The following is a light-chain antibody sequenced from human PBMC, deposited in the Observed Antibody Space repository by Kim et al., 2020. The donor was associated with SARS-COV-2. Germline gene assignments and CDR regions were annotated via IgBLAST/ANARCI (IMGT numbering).Light chain of an antibody. Sequence: EIVVTQSPGTLSLSPGERATLSCRASQSVASSSLAWYQQKPGRAPRLLIYGVSRRAAGVPDRFTGNGSGADFTLTISRLEPEDFAVFYCQQYGTSPYTFGQGTKLEI. J-gene: IGKJ2*01. CDR1: QSVASSS. CDR2: GVS. V-gene: IGKV3-20*01. CDR3: QQYGTSPYT.